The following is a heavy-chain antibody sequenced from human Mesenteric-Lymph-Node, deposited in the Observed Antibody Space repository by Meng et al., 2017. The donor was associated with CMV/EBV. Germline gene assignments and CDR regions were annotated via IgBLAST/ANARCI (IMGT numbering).Heavy chain of an antibody. V-gene: IGHV4-38-2*02. D-gene: IGHD2-2*01. J-gene: IGHJ4*02. CDR2: IWQSSST. CDR1: GYSISSGYY. Sequence: SETLSLTCSVSGYSISSGYYWGWIRQPPGKGLEWLGSIWQSSSTYYNPSLKSRVTLSVDTSKNQFSLKLSSVTAADTAVYYCARAGIVVVPAAIPFDYWGQGTLVTVSS. CDR3: ARAGIVVVPAAIPFDY.